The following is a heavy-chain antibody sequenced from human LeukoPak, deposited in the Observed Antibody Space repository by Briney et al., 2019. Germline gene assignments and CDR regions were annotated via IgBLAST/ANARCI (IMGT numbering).Heavy chain of an antibody. CDR1: GYTFTSYA. CDR2: INAGNGNT. J-gene: IGHJ3*02. V-gene: IGHV1-3*01. Sequence: ASVKVSCKASGYTFTSYAMHWVRQAPGQRLEWKGWINAGNGNTKYSQKFQGRVTITRDTSASTAYMKLSSLRSEDTAVYYCARLVPAAMTDDAFDIWGQGTMVTVSS. D-gene: IGHD2-2*01. CDR3: ARLVPAAMTDDAFDI.